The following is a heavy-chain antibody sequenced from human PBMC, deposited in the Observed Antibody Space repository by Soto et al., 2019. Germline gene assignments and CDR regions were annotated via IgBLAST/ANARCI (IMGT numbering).Heavy chain of an antibody. Sequence: LRLSCAASGFTVSSNYMSWVRQAPGKGLEWVSAISGSGGSTYYADSVKGRFTISRDNSKNTLYLQMNSLRAEDTAVYYCAKDREMRGYSSSWYFGYYYGMDVWGQGTTVTVSS. D-gene: IGHD6-13*01. CDR1: GFTVSSNY. V-gene: IGHV3-23*01. CDR3: AKDREMRGYSSSWYFGYYYGMDV. J-gene: IGHJ6*02. CDR2: ISGSGGST.